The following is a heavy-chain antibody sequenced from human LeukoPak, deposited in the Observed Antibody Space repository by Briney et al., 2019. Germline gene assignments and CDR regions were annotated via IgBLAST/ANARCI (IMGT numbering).Heavy chain of an antibody. V-gene: IGHV4-30-2*01. Sequence: SQTLSLTCAVSGGSISSGGYSWSWIRQPPGKGLEWIGYIYHSGSTYYNPSLKSRVTISVDRSKNQFSLKLSSVTAADTAVYYCARAKSGLLWFGELFFDYWGQGTLVTVSS. CDR1: GGSISSGGYS. D-gene: IGHD3-10*01. CDR2: IYHSGST. J-gene: IGHJ4*02. CDR3: ARAKSGLLWFGELFFDY.